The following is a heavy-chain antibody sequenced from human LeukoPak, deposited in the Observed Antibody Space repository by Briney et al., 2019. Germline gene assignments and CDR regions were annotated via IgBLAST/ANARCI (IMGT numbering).Heavy chain of an antibody. CDR3: TTTYPARIAAAGKAPYFDY. V-gene: IGHV3-15*01. CDR2: IKSKTDGGTT. D-gene: IGHD6-13*01. CDR1: GFTFSNAW. J-gene: IGHJ4*02. Sequence: GGSLRLSCAASGFTFSNAWMSWVRQAPGKGLEWVSRIKSKTDGGTTDYAAPVKGRFTISRDDSKSTLYLQMNSLKTEDTAVYYCTTTYPARIAAAGKAPYFDYWGQGTLVTVSS.